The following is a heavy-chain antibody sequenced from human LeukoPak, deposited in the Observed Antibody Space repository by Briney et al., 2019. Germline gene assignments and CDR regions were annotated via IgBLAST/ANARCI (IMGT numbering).Heavy chain of an antibody. CDR2: IYYSGST. CDR3: ARVGRITIFGVVTHYYYYYMDV. J-gene: IGHJ6*03. V-gene: IGHV4-39*07. D-gene: IGHD3-3*01. Sequence: SETLSLTCTVSGASISISSYYSGCIRQPPGKGLEWIGGIYYSGSTHYHPCLKRPVTISVDTSKSQFSLKLSSVTGADTAVYYCARVGRITIFGVVTHYYYYYMDVWGKGTTVTVSS. CDR1: GASISISSYY.